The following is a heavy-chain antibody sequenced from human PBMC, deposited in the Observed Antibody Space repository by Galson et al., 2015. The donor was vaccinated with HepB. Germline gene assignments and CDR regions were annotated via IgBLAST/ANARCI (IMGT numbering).Heavy chain of an antibody. Sequence: SLRLSCAASGFTFSSYSMNWVRQAPGKGLEWVSSISSSSSYIYYADSVKGRFTISRDNAKNSLYLQMNSLRAEDTAVYYCARVGGGVTIFGVVIDGDYFDYWGQGTLVTVSS. CDR3: ARVGGGVTIFGVVIDGDYFDY. D-gene: IGHD3-3*01. CDR2: ISSSSSYI. J-gene: IGHJ4*02. CDR1: GFTFSSYS. V-gene: IGHV3-21*01.